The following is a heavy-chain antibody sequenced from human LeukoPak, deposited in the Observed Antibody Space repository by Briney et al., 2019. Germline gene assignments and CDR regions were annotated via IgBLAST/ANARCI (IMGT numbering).Heavy chain of an antibody. CDR3: AREQLVTYYMDV. CDR1: GGSISSYY. V-gene: IGHV4-59*08. Sequence: PSETLSLTCTVSGGSISSYYWSWIRQPPGKGLEWIGYIYYSGSTNYNPSLKSRVTISVDTSKNQFSLKLSSVTAADTAVYYCAREQLVTYYMDVWGKGITVTVSS. D-gene: IGHD5-18*01. CDR2: IYYSGST. J-gene: IGHJ6*03.